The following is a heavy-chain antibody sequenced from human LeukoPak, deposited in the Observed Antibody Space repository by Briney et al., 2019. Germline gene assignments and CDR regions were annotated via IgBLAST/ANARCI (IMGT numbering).Heavy chain of an antibody. CDR1: GFTFTSSA. CDR3: AKQLGYCSDGSCYFPY. D-gene: IGHD2-15*01. V-gene: IGHV3-23*01. CDR2: ISNNGGYT. Sequence: GGSLRLSCAASGFTFTSSAMSWVRQAPGKGMEWVSAISNNGGYTYYADSVQGRFTISRDNSKSTLCLQMNSLRAEDTAVYYCAKQLGYCSDGSCYFPYWGQGTLVTVSS. J-gene: IGHJ4*02.